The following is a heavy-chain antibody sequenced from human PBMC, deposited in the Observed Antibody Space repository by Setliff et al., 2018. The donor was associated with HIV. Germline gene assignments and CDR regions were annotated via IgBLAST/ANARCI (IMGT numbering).Heavy chain of an antibody. J-gene: IGHJ3*02. CDR2: IKQDGSEK. CDR1: GFTLSSYW. Sequence: GGSLRLSCAASGFTLSSYWMSWVRQAPGKGLEWVANIKQDGSEKYYVDSVKGRFTISRDNSKNTLYLQINSLRTEDTAMYYCARGLYCGGDCDAFDIWGQGTMVTVSS. V-gene: IGHV3-7*01. D-gene: IGHD2-21*02. CDR3: ARGLYCGGDCDAFDI.